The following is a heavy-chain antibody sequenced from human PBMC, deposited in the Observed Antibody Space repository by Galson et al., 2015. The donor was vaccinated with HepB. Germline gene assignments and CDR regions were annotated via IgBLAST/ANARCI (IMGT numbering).Heavy chain of an antibody. Sequence: SLRLSCAVSGFTFSSVWMHWVRQVPGKGLVWVSRIDRDGTTTTYADSVKGRFTISRDNERNTLYLQMDSLRAEDTAVYFCAKGPRSLVGDSGKVNWFDPWGQGTLVIVSS. CDR1: GFTFSSVW. CDR2: IDRDGTTT. CDR3: AKGPRSLVGDSGKVNWFDP. D-gene: IGHD4-17*01. J-gene: IGHJ5*02. V-gene: IGHV3-74*03.